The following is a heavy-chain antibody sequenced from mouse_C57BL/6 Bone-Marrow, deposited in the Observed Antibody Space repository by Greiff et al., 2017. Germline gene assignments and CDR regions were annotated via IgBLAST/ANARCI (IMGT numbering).Heavy chain of an antibody. CDR1: GYTFTSYW. CDR3: ARWGLVDWYFDV. CDR2: IYPGSGST. Sequence: VQLQQPGAELVKPGASVKMSCTASGYTFTSYWITWVKQRPGQGLEWIGDIYPGSGSTNYNEKFKSKATLTVDTSSSTAYMQLSSLTSEDSAVYYCARWGLVDWYFDVWGTGTTVTVSS. J-gene: IGHJ1*03. V-gene: IGHV1-55*01.